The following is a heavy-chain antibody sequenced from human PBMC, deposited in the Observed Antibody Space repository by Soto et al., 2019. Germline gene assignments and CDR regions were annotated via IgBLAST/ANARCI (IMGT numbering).Heavy chain of an antibody. V-gene: IGHV3-11*01. CDR3: AAPLDPYYYYYYMDV. CDR1: GFTFSDYY. Sequence: QVQLVESGGGLVKPGGSLRLSCAASGFTFSDYYMSWLRQAPGKGLEWVSYISSSGSTIYYADSVKGRFTISRDNAKNSLYLQMNSLRAEDTAVYYCAAPLDPYYYYYYMDVWGKGTTVTVSS. J-gene: IGHJ6*03. CDR2: ISSSGSTI.